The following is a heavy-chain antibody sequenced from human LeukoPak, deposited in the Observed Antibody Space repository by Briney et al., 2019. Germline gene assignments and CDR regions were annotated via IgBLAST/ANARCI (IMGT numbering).Heavy chain of an antibody. D-gene: IGHD2-15*01. CDR2: IYWNDDQ. V-gene: IGHV2-5*01. CDR3: AHNGLYH. CDR1: GFSLSTSGVG. Sequence: KSGPTLVNPTQTLTLTCTFSGFSLSTSGVGVAWIRQSPGQALEWLAVIYWNDDQRYSPSLKSRLTITKDTSKNQVVLTMTNMDPAGTATYHCAHNGLYHWGQGTLVTVSS. J-gene: IGHJ5*02.